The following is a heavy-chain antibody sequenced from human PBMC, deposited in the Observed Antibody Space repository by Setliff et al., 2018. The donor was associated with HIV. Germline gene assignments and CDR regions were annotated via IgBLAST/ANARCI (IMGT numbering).Heavy chain of an antibody. CDR3: ARNDAFDI. V-gene: IGHV4-59*08. J-gene: IGHJ3*02. Sequence: SETLSLTCSVSGASIRGHYWSWIRQSPGKGLEWIGNIYYSGNTNYNPSFKSRVTISVDTSKNQFSLRVNSVTAADTAVYYCARNDAFDIWGQGTLVTVSS. CDR2: IYYSGNT. CDR1: GASIRGHY.